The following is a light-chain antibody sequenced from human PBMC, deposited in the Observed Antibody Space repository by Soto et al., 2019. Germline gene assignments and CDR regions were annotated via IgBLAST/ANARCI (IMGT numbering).Light chain of an antibody. CDR3: PPFDSSLT. Sequence: EILLTQSPATLSLSPGEGATLSCRASQSVSSSFLAWYQQQPGQAPRLLIYATSRRAPGIPDRFSGSGSGKDFTLTISRLEPEDFAVYYCPPFDSSLTFGQGTKVEIK. CDR2: ATS. CDR1: QSVSSSF. V-gene: IGKV3-20*01. J-gene: IGKJ1*01.